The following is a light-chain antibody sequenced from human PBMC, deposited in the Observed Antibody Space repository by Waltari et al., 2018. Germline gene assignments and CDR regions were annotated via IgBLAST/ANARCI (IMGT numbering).Light chain of an antibody. J-gene: IGKJ5*01. CDR3: QQRTNLIT. Sequence: IVLTQSPATLSLSPGERATLSCRASQSVSRYLAWYQQKPGQAPRLLINDASNRATGIPERFSGSGSGTDFTLTISSLEPEDFAVYYCQQRTNLITFGQGTRLEIK. V-gene: IGKV3-11*01. CDR1: QSVSRY. CDR2: DAS.